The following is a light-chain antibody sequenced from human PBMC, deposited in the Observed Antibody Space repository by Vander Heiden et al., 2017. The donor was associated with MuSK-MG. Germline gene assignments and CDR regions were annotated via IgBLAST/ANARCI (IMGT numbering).Light chain of an antibody. V-gene: IGKV1-39*01. Sequence: DIQMTPSPSSLSASVGDRVTITCRASQSISSYLNWYQQKPGKAPKLLIYAASSLQSGVPSRFSGSGSATDFTLTVSRLQPEDFATYYCQQSDSTPLTFGHGTKVDIK. CDR3: QQSDSTPLT. CDR1: QSISSY. CDR2: AAS. J-gene: IGKJ3*01.